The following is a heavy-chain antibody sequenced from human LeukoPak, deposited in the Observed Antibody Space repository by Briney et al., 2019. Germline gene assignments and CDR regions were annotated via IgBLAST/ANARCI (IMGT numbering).Heavy chain of an antibody. D-gene: IGHD6-13*01. CDR1: GGSISSGDYY. CDR2: ISGSGVST. V-gene: IGHV3-23*01. CDR3: AKGQQLVLGVFDY. Sequence: PSETLSLTCTVSGGSISSGDYYWSWIRQPPGKGLEWVSGISGSGVSTYYADSVKGRFTISRDNSKNTLYLQMNSLRAEDTAVYYCAKGQQLVLGVFDYWGQGTLVTVSS. J-gene: IGHJ4*02.